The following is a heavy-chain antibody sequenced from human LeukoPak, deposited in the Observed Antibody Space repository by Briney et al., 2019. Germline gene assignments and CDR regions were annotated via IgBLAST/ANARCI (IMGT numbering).Heavy chain of an antibody. V-gene: IGHV3-49*03. D-gene: IGHD4-23*01. CDR3: TRRFYGGNSEV. J-gene: IGHJ4*02. Sequence: PGGSLTLYCTASGFTFGYYAMSWFRQAPGKGLVWVGFIRSKAYGGTTEYATSVKGRFTISRDDSKSIACLQMNSLTTEDTAVYYCTRRFYGGNSEVWGQGTLVTVSS. CDR2: IRSKAYGGTT. CDR1: GFTFGYYA.